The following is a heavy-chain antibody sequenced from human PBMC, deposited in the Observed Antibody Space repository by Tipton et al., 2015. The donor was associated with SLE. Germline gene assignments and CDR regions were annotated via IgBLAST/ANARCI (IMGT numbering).Heavy chain of an antibody. V-gene: IGHV4-34*01. CDR3: ARGVAIYWITYYDYYMDV. Sequence: TLSLTCTVYGESLRGTYWILIRQPPGKGLEWIVDINHSGRIDYNPYLLSRVTISEVTSPNQFSLTLTSVTAADTGVYYCARGVAIYWITYYDYYMDVWGKGTTVTVSS. CDR1: GESLRGTY. J-gene: IGHJ6*03. D-gene: IGHD2-2*03. CDR2: INHSGRI.